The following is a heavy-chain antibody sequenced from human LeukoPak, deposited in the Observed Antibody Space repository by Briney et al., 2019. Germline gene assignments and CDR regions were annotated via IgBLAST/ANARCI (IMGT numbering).Heavy chain of an antibody. CDR3: ARDFVATMVRGVSRWFDP. Sequence: PSETLSLTCAVYGGSFSVYYWSWIRQPPGKGLEWIGESNHSGSTNYNPSLKSRVTISVDTSKNQFSLKLSSVTAADTAVYYCARDFVATMVRGVSRWFDPWGQGTLVTVSS. J-gene: IGHJ5*02. CDR2: SNHSGST. V-gene: IGHV4-34*01. D-gene: IGHD3-10*01. CDR1: GGSFSVYY.